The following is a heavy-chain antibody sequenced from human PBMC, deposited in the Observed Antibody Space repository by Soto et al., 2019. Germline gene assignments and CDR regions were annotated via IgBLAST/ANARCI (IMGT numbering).Heavy chain of an antibody. Sequence: AVKVSCKASGGTFSSYAISWVRQAPGQGLEWMGGIIPIFGTANYAQKFQGRFTITADESTSTAYMELSSLRSEDTAVYYRARGNTAMATKGNAFDIWGQGTMATVSS. D-gene: IGHD5-18*01. CDR3: ARGNTAMATKGNAFDI. J-gene: IGHJ3*02. CDR1: GGTFSSYA. CDR2: IIPIFGTA. V-gene: IGHV1-69*13.